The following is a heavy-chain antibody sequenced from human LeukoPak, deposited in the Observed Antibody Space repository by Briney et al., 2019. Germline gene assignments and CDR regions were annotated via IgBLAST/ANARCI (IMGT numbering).Heavy chain of an antibody. CDR2: IYSSGST. CDR1: GFTVSSHY. D-gene: IGHD3-22*01. Sequence: GGSLRLSCAASGFTVSSHYMSWVRQAPGKGLEWVSVIYSSGSTYYSDSVKGRFTISRDNAKNTLSLQMNSLRAEDTGVYYCARAPSEIGGYYPEYFRHWGQGTLVTVSS. V-gene: IGHV3-66*01. J-gene: IGHJ1*01. CDR3: ARAPSEIGGYYPEYFRH.